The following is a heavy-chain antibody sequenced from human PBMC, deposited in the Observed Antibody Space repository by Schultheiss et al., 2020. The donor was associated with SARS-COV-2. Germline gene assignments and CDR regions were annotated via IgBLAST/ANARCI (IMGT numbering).Heavy chain of an antibody. V-gene: IGHV3-21*04. CDR1: GFTVSSNY. CDR2: ISSSSSYI. CDR3: AMMQQLVHDY. J-gene: IGHJ4*02. D-gene: IGHD6-13*01. Sequence: GGSLRLSCAASGFTVSSNYMSWVRQAPGKGLEWVSSISSSSSYIYYADSVKGRFTISRDNAKNSLYLQMNSLRAEDTAVYYCAMMQQLVHDYWGQGTLVTVSS.